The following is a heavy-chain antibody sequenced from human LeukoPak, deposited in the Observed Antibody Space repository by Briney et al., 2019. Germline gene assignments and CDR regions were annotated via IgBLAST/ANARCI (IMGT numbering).Heavy chain of an antibody. Sequence: ASVKVSCKASGYTFTGYYMHWVRQAPGQGLEWMGWINPNSGGTNYAQKFQGRVTMTRDTSISTAYMELSRLRSDDTAVYYCARGDYYVSSGYYWFDYWGQGTLVTVSS. CDR1: GYTFTGYY. CDR3: ARGDYYVSSGYYWFDY. CDR2: INPNSGGT. J-gene: IGHJ4*02. V-gene: IGHV1-2*02. D-gene: IGHD3-22*01.